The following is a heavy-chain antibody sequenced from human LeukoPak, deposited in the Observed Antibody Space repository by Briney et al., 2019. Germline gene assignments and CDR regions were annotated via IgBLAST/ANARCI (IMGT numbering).Heavy chain of an antibody. J-gene: IGHJ3*02. CDR2: IWYDGSNK. CDR3: ARDHGSGSYDAFDI. D-gene: IGHD3-10*01. Sequence: GSLRLSCAASGFTFSSYGMHWVRQAPGKGLEWVAVIWYDGSNKYYADSVKGRFTISRDNSKNTLYLQMNSLRAEDTAVYYCARDHGSGSYDAFDIWGQGTMVTVSS. CDR1: GFTFSSYG. V-gene: IGHV3-33*01.